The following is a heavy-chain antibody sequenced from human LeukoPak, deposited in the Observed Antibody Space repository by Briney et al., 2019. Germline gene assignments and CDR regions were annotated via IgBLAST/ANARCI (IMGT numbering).Heavy chain of an antibody. D-gene: IGHD3-16*01. J-gene: IGHJ4*02. CDR1: GFTFRIHA. CDR3: AKERRSIQVWATTFDY. Sequence: GGSLRLSCAASGFTFRIHAMRWGPVAPREGVGWGSVISGSGSSTYYADSVNGRSIIFRDNSNNKLYLKMNSLRAEDTAVYYCAKERRSIQVWATTFDYWGQGTLVTVSS. CDR2: ISGSGSST. V-gene: IGHV3-23*01.